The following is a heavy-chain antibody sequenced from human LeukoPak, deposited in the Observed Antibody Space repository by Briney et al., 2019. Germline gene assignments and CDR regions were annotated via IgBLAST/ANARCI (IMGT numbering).Heavy chain of an antibody. J-gene: IGHJ4*02. CDR3: ASLGWNGDY. CDR1: GGSVSSSSYY. CDR2: TYYGGNT. V-gene: IGHV4-39*01. Sequence: SETPSLTCTVSGGSVSSSSYYWGWIRQPPGKGLECIATTYYGGNTYYNPSLKSRVTISVDTSKNQFSLKVSSATATDTAVYYCASLGWNGDYWGQGTLVTVSS. D-gene: IGHD1-1*01.